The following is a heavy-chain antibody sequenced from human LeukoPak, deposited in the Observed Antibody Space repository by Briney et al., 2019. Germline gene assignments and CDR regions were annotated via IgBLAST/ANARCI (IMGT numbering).Heavy chain of an antibody. V-gene: IGHV1-2*02. Sequence: ASVKVSCKASGDTFTCYYLHWVRQAPGQGLEWMGWITPNSGGTTYAQKFQGRVTMTRDTSISTAYMELSRLRSDDTAVYYCARVSMVDWFDPWGQGTLVTVSS. D-gene: IGHD3-10*01. CDR3: ARVSMVDWFDP. J-gene: IGHJ5*02. CDR2: ITPNSGGT. CDR1: GDTFTCYY.